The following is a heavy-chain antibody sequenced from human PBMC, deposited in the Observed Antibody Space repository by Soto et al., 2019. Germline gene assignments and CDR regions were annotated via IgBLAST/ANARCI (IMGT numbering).Heavy chain of an antibody. J-gene: IGHJ6*02. CDR3: ARDWGSIVVVVAAPADGMDV. CDR1: GFTVSSNY. D-gene: IGHD2-15*01. CDR2: IKQDGREK. Sequence: PGGSLRLSCAASGFTVSSNYMSWVRQAPGKGLEWVANIKQDGREKYYVDSVKGRFTISRDNAKNSLYLQMNSLRAEDTAVYYCARDWGSIVVVVAAPADGMDVWGQGTTVTVSS. V-gene: IGHV3-7*01.